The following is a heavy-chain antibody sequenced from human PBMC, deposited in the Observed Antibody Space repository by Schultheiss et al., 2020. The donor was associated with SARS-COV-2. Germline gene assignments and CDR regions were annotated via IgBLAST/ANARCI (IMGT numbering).Heavy chain of an antibody. V-gene: IGHV3-48*01. CDR2: ISSSSSTI. D-gene: IGHD3-3*01. CDR1: GFTFSSYA. Sequence: GESLKISCAASGFTFSSYAMHWVRQAPGKGLEWVSYISSSSSTIYYADSVKGRFTISRDNSKNTLYLQMNSLRAEDTAVYYCAKVLNPRITIFGVVIGDAFDIWRQGTMVTVSS. CDR3: AKVLNPRITIFGVVIGDAFDI. J-gene: IGHJ3*02.